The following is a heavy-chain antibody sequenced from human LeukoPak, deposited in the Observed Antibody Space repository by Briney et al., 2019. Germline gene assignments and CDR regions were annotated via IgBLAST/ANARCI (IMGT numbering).Heavy chain of an antibody. J-gene: IGHJ6*02. D-gene: IGHD4-17*01. V-gene: IGHV3-33*08. CDR3: ARTGEVTTTSIYYYYAMDV. Sequence: GGSLRLSCAASGFTFSSYSMNWVRQAPGKGLEWVAVIWYDGSKEYYTDSVKGRFTISRDNSKDTVYLQMNSLTAEDTGVYHCARTGEVTTTSIYYYYAMDVWGQGTTVRVSS. CDR1: GFTFSSYS. CDR2: IWYDGSKE.